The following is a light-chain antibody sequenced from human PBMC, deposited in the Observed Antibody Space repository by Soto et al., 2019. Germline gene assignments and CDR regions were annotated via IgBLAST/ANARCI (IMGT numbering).Light chain of an antibody. CDR2: AES. J-gene: IGKJ4*01. Sequence: SEMPKYNSSLSTSVGYSVNITCRASQDISHFLAWYQQKPGKEHNLLIYAESTLQSVVQYRFSGSGSGTDFTLKLSSLQSEDVATYYGQTYNSIPLTFGGGPKVDI. V-gene: IGKV1-27*01. CDR1: QDISHF. CDR3: QTYNSIPLT.